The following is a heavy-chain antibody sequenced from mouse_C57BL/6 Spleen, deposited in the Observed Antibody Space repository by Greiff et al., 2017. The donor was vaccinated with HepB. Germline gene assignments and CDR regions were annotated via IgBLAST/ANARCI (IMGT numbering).Heavy chain of an antibody. D-gene: IGHD1-1*01. V-gene: IGHV3-6*01. CDR3: AREGYGSSYGYWYFDV. Sequence: EVQLQESGPGLVKPSQSLSLTCSVTGYSITSGYYWNWIRQFPGNKLEWMGYISYDGSNNYNPSLKNRISITRDTSKNQFFLKLNSVTTEDTATYYCAREGYGSSYGYWYFDVWGTGTTVTVSS. J-gene: IGHJ1*03. CDR1: GYSITSGYY. CDR2: ISYDGSN.